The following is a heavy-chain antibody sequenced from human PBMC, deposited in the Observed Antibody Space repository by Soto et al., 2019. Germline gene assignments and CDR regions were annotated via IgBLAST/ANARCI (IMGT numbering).Heavy chain of an antibody. D-gene: IGHD5-18*01. V-gene: IGHV3-23*01. J-gene: IGHJ6*02. CDR1: GFTFSNYA. CDR3: AQEMVTVRVYYYYYGMDV. Sequence: GGSLRLSCAASGFTFSNYAMSWVRQAPGKGPEWVSTISGGGGSTYFADSVKGRFTISRDNSKSTLYLQMNSLRAEDTAVYYCAQEMVTVRVYYYYYGMDVWGQGTTVTVSS. CDR2: ISGGGGST.